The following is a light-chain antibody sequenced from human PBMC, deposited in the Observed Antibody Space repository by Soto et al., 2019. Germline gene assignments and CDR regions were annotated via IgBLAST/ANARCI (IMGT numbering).Light chain of an antibody. CDR3: QQYNTWPPLT. Sequence: EIVMTQSPATLSVSPGERATLSCRASQNINYNLAWYQQRPGQPPTLLIYGAYTRATGIPDRFSGGGSGTEFTFAISSLQSEDFAVYYCQQYNTWPPLTFGGGTTLKIK. J-gene: IGKJ4*01. CDR2: GAY. V-gene: IGKV3-15*01. CDR1: QNINYN.